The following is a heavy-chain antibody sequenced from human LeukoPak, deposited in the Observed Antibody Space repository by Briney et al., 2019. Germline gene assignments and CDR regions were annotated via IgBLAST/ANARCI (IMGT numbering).Heavy chain of an antibody. CDR1: GGSYSGYY. Sequence: SETLSLTCAVYGGSYSGYYWSWIRQPPGKGLEWIGEINHSGSTNYNPSLKSRVTISVDTSKNQFSLKLSSVTAADTAVYYYARSRARYSYGPNNWFDPWGQGTLVTVSS. J-gene: IGHJ5*02. D-gene: IGHD5-18*01. V-gene: IGHV4-34*01. CDR2: INHSGST. CDR3: ARSRARYSYGPNNWFDP.